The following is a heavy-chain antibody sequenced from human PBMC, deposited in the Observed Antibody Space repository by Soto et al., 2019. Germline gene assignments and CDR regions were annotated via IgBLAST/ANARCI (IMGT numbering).Heavy chain of an antibody. CDR2: ISGSGGST. J-gene: IGHJ6*02. V-gene: IGHV3-23*01. CDR3: AKYPVGTHYYYYGMDV. Sequence: PGGSLRLSCAASGFTFSSYAMSWVRQAPGKGLEWVSAISGSGGSTYYADSVKGRFTISRDNSKNTLYLQMNSLRAEDTAVYYCAKYPVGTHYYYYGMDVWGQGTTVTVSS. D-gene: IGHD1-1*01. CDR1: GFTFSSYA.